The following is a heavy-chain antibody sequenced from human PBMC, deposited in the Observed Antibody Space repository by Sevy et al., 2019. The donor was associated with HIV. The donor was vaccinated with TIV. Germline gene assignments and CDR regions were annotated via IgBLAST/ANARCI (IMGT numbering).Heavy chain of an antibody. J-gene: IGHJ6*02. Sequence: GESLKISCAASGFTFSSYSMNWVRQAPGKGLEWVSSISSSSSYIYYADSVKGRFTISRDNAKNSLYLQMNSLRAEDTAVYYCAREGGYCSSTSCIPDYYYGMDVWGQGTTVTVSS. CDR1: GFTFSSYS. CDR3: AREGGYCSSTSCIPDYYYGMDV. CDR2: ISSSSSYI. D-gene: IGHD2-2*01. V-gene: IGHV3-21*01.